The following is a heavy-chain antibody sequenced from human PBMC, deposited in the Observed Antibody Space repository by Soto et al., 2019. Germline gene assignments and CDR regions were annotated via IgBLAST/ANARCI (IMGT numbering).Heavy chain of an antibody. J-gene: IGHJ4*02. CDR3: ARDNSAANGVLDH. CDR2: INPSARSA. Sequence: ASVKVSCKASGYTFTNYYLHWVRQAPGQGLEWVGMINPSARSASYAQKLRGRLTMDRDTATTTVYMELSRLTFEDTAVYFCARDNSAANGVLDHWGQGTLVTVSS. CDR1: GYTFTNYY. D-gene: IGHD1-1*01. V-gene: IGHV1-46*04.